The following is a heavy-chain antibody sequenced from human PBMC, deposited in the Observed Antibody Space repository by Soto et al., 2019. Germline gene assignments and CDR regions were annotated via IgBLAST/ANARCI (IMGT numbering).Heavy chain of an antibody. J-gene: IGHJ5*02. CDR1: GGTFSSYA. CDR2: ISTYNGNT. Sequence: ASVKVSCKASGGTFSSYAISWVRQAPGQGLEWMGWISTYNGNTNFTQKLQGRVTMTTDTSTSTAYMELRSLRSDDTAVYYCARDREYNWNYNWFDPWGQGTLVPVSS. V-gene: IGHV1-18*01. D-gene: IGHD1-7*01. CDR3: ARDREYNWNYNWFDP.